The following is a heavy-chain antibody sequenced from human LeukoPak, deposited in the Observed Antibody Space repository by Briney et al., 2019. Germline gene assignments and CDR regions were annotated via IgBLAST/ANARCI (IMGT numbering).Heavy chain of an antibody. CDR3: AKEQNSGIGAAGTLL. Sequence: PGGSLRLSCAASGFTFSSYWMSWVRQAPGKGLEWVANINQDGREKYYVGSVKGRFTISRDNAESSVYLQMNSLRAADTAVYYCAKEQNSGIGAAGTLLWGQGTLVTVSS. J-gene: IGHJ4*02. D-gene: IGHD6-13*01. V-gene: IGHV3-7*01. CDR1: GFTFSSYW. CDR2: INQDGREK.